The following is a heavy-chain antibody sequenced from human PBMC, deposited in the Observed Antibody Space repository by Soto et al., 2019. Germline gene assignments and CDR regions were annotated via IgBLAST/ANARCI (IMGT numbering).Heavy chain of an antibody. CDR2: INHSGST. D-gene: IGHD3-9*01. Sequence: PSETLSLTCAVYGGSFSGYYWSWIRQPPGKGLEWIGEINHSGSTNYNPSLKSRVTISVDTSKNQFSLKLSSVTAADTAVYYCARYYDILTGYPNWGQGILVTVSS. CDR1: GGSFSGYY. J-gene: IGHJ4*02. V-gene: IGHV4-34*01. CDR3: ARYYDILTGYPN.